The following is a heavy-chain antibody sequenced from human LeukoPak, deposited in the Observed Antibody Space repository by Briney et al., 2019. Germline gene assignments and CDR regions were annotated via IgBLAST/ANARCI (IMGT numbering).Heavy chain of an antibody. CDR1: GGSFSGYY. Sequence: PSETLSLTCAVYGGSFSGYYWSWIRQPPGKGLEWIGEINHSGSTNYNPSLKSRVTISVDTSKNQFSLKLSSVTAADTAVYYCARGYRGVVVTANYNWFDPWGQGTLVTVSS. D-gene: IGHD2-21*02. CDR3: ARGYRGVVVTANYNWFDP. J-gene: IGHJ5*02. V-gene: IGHV4-34*01. CDR2: INHSGST.